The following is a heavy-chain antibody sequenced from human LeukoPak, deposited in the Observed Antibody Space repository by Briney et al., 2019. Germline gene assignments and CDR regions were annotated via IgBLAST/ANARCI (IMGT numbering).Heavy chain of an antibody. Sequence: GGSLRLSCAASGFTFSSYELYWVRQAPGKGLEWISYISSSSTIIKYADSVRGRFTISRDDAREPLYLQMSSLRADDTAIYYCGASRQYVGAFDIWGKGTLVTVSS. CDR2: ISSSSTII. D-gene: IGHD3-16*01. CDR1: GFTFSSYE. CDR3: GASRQYVGAFDI. V-gene: IGHV3-48*03. J-gene: IGHJ3*02.